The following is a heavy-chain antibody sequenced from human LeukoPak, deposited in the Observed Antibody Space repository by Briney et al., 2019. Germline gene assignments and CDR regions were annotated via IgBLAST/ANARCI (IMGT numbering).Heavy chain of an antibody. CDR1: GFIFTTSA. D-gene: IGHD5-18*01. J-gene: IGHJ4*02. CDR3: AKGDVGYSYGYFDY. CDR2: ISSGGGST. V-gene: IGHV3-23*01. Sequence: QPGGSLRLSCEASGFIFTTSAISWVRQAPGKGLEWVSFISSGGGSTYHSDSVRGRFTISRDNSKNTLYLQMNSLRAEDTAVYYCAKGDVGYSYGYFDYWGQGTLVTVSS.